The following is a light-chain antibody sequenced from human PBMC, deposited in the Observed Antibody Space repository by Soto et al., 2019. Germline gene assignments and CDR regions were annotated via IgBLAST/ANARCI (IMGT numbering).Light chain of an antibody. V-gene: IGLV3-21*04. J-gene: IGLJ2*01. CDR2: YDS. CDR1: NIGSLS. CDR3: QVWDSSSDHVV. Sequence: SYELTQPSSVSVAPGKTASITCGGNNIGSLSVHWFQQKPGQAPILVIYYDSDRPSGIPERFSGSSSGNAATLTISRVEAGDEADYYCQVWDSSSDHVVFGGGTKLTVL.